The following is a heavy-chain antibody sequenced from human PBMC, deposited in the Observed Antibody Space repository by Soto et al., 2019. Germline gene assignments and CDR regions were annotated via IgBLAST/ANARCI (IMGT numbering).Heavy chain of an antibody. J-gene: IGHJ4*02. D-gene: IGHD3-22*01. CDR1: GFTFSYYA. V-gene: IGHV3-21*06. CDR2: ISGIRDYI. Sequence: LRLSCAASGFTFSYYALHWVRRAPGKGLEWVSSISGIRDYIRYADSVKGRFTISRDNAKTSLYLQMDSLTAEDTAVYYCAREGVHNYNEYYFDYWGQGTLVTVSS. CDR3: AREGVHNYNEYYFDY.